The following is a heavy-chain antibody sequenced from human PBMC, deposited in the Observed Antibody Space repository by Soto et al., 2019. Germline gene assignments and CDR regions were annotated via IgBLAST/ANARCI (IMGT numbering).Heavy chain of an antibody. CDR3: ARGDSTDCSNGVCSFFYNHDMDV. V-gene: IGHV1-2*04. D-gene: IGHD2-8*01. J-gene: IGHJ6*02. CDR1: GYSFTDYH. CDR2: INPKSGGT. Sequence: ASVKVSCKASGYSFTDYHIHWVRQAPGQGLQWLGRINPKSGGTSTAQKFQGWVTMTTDTSISTASMELARLTSDDTAIYYCARGDSTDCSNGVCSFFYNHDMDVWGQGTTVTVSS.